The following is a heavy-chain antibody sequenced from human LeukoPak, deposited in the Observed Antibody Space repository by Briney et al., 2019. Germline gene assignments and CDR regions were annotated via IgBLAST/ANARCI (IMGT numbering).Heavy chain of an antibody. D-gene: IGHD4/OR15-4a*01. J-gene: IGHJ5*02. V-gene: IGHV1-69*13. CDR3: ARDWSLTRFDP. Sequence: ASVKVSCKASGGTFSNYAINWVRQAPGQGLEWMGGITPIFGTANYAQKFQGRVTITADESTNTAYMELSSLRSEDTAVYYCARDWSLTRFDPWGQGTLVTVSS. CDR2: ITPIFGTA. CDR1: GGTFSNYA.